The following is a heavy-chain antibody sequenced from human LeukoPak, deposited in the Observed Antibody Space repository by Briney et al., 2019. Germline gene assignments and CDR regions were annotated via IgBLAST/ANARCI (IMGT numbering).Heavy chain of an antibody. CDR1: GYTFTNYY. CDR2: INSNRGGT. CDR3: ARDHGDDAFDI. D-gene: IGHD3-3*01. Sequence: ASVKVFCKASGYTFTNYYIHWVRQAPGQGLEWMGWINSNRGGTNYAQKFQGRVTMTRDTSISTAYMELRSVRSDDTAVYYCARDHGDDAFDIWGPGTMVTVSS. J-gene: IGHJ3*02. V-gene: IGHV1-2*02.